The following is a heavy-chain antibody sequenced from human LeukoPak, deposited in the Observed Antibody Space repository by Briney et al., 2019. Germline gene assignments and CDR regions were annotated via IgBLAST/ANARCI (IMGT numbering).Heavy chain of an antibody. CDR1: GFTFSSYE. Sequence: GGSLRLSCAASGFTFSSYEMNWVRQAPGKGLEWVSYISSSGSTIYYADSVKGRFTISRDNAKNSLYLQMNSLRAEDTAVYYCARGPTGILTRIHYYYYYYMDVWGKGTSVTISS. J-gene: IGHJ6*03. CDR3: ARGPTGILTRIHYYYYYYMDV. D-gene: IGHD3-9*01. CDR2: ISSSGSTI. V-gene: IGHV3-48*03.